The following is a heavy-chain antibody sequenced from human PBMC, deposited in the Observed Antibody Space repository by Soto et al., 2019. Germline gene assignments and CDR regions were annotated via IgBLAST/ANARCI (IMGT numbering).Heavy chain of an antibody. J-gene: IGHJ3*02. CDR3: ARDHHYYDSSGYYKTDAFDI. D-gene: IGHD3-22*01. CDR2: IIPIFGTA. Sequence: ASVKVSCKASGGTFSSYAISWVRQAPGQGLEWMGGIIPIFGTANYAQKFQGRVTITADKSTSTAYMELSSLRSEDTAVYYCARDHHYYDSSGYYKTDAFDIWGQGTMVTVSS. V-gene: IGHV1-69*06. CDR1: GGTFSSYA.